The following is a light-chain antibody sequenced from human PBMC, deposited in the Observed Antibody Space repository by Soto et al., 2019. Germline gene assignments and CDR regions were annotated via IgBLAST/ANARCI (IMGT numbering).Light chain of an antibody. CDR3: QQYNNWPL. J-gene: IGKJ2*01. CDR2: GAS. V-gene: IGKV3-15*01. Sequence: EIVMTQSPATLSVSPGERATLSCRASQSVSSNLAWYQQKPGQAPRLLIYGASTRATGIPARFSGSGSGTGFTLTISGLQSEDCAVYYCQQYNNWPLFGQGTKLEIK. CDR1: QSVSSN.